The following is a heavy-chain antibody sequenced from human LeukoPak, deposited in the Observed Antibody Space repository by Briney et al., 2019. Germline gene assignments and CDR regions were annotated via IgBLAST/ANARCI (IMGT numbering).Heavy chain of an antibody. D-gene: IGHD1-1*01. V-gene: IGHV1-18*01. J-gene: IGHJ4*02. CDR2: ISAYNGNT. Sequence: ASVKVSCKASVYTLTSYGISGVRQAPGQGLEWMGWISAYNGNTNYAQKLQGRVTMTTDTSTSTAYMELRSLRSDDTAVYYCARWETGTTSRFEYWGQGTLVTVSS. CDR1: VYTLTSYG. CDR3: ARWETGTTSRFEY.